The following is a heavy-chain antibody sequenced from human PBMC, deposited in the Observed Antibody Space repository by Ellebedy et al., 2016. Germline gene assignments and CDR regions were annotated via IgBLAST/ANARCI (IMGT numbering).Heavy chain of an antibody. CDR3: TRTWDGRDFHPDFDY. CDR1: GFTFSGSA. V-gene: IGHV3-73*01. Sequence: GGSLRLSCAASGFTFSGSAIHWVRQASGKGLEWVGRITGKGTNYATTYSASVEGRFTISRDDSKNTAYLQMSGLTTEDTALYFCTRTWDGRDFHPDFDYWGQGTLVTVSS. D-gene: IGHD2-21*01. J-gene: IGHJ4*02. CDR2: ITGKGTNYAT.